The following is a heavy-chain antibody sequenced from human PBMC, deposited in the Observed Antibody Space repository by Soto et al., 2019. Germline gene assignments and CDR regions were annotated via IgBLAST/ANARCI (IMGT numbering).Heavy chain of an antibody. CDR2: ISSRGTIK. CDR1: GFDFRDYE. D-gene: IGHD2-15*01. V-gene: IGHV3-48*03. J-gene: IGHJ3*02. Sequence: EVQLEESGGGLVQPGESLRLSCEASGFDFRDYEMNWVRQAPGKGLEWVSHISSRGTIKDFADSVKGRFTISRDNARNSVYLEMNSLRVDDTAVYYFVRRIWDALVVGSATRGAFDIWGQGTMVTVPS. CDR3: VRRIWDALVVGSATRGAFDI.